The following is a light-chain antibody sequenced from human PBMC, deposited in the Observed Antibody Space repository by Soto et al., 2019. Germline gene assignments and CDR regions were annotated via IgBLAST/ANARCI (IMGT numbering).Light chain of an antibody. CDR2: DVS. CDR3: CLYAGSYIGYV. CDR1: SSDVGDYNH. J-gene: IGLJ1*01. V-gene: IGLV2-11*01. Sequence: QSALTQPRSVSGSPGQSVTISCTGTSSDVGDYNHVSWYQHQPGKSPKLMIYDVSKRPSGVPDRFSGSKSGNTASLTISGLQAEDEADYYCCLYAGSYIGYVFGTGTKVTVL.